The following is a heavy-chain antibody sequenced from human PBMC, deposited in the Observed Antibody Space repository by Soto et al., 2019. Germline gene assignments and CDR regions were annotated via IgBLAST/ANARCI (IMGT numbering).Heavy chain of an antibody. CDR1: GVAMTYGGYS. J-gene: IGHJ5*02. V-gene: IGHV4-30-2*05. CDR2: IGHLETT. D-gene: IGHD2-21*01. CDR3: AREERKGIISWFDP. Sequence: PSETLSLTCSVSGVAMTYGGYSWSWIRQSPEKGLEWLGYIGHLETTYYNPSFKSRLTMAVDTSKNEFSLKLTSVSAADTAVYFCAREERKGIISWFDPWGQGTPVTVSS.